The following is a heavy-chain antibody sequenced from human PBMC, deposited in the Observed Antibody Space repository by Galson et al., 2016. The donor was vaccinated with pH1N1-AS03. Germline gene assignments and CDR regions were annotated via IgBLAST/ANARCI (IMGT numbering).Heavy chain of an antibody. D-gene: IGHD2-21*02. J-gene: IGHJ6*03. CDR2: INQDENEK. CDR1: GFTFKSYW. CDR3: ARESTGTEHIVVVTGRYGYYYMDV. V-gene: IGHV3-7*03. Sequence: SLRLSCAASGFTFKSYWMSWVRQAPGKGLEWVANINQDENEKNCADSVKGRFTISRDNAKNSPYLEMNSLRAEDTALYYCARESTGTEHIVVVTGRYGYYYMDVWGKGTTVTVSS.